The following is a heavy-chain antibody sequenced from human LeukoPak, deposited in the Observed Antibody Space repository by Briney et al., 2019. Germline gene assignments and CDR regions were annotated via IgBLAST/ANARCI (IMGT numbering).Heavy chain of an antibody. CDR2: ISGSGGST. CDR1: GFTISSYA. D-gene: IGHD4-17*01. CDR3: AKGFFIGTLTKNWFDP. Sequence: GGSLRLSCAASGFTISSYAMGWARQAPGKGLKWASAISGSGGSTYYADSLKGRFTISRDNSKNMVYLQMNSLRAEDTAEYYCAKGFFIGTLTKNWFDPWGQGTLVTVSS. J-gene: IGHJ5*02. V-gene: IGHV3-23*01.